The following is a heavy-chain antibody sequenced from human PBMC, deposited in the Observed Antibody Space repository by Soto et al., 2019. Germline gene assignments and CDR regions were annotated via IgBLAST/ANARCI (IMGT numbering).Heavy chain of an antibody. V-gene: IGHV3-23*01. D-gene: IGHD1-1*01. CDR1: GFTFSSYA. J-gene: IGHJ4*02. CDR3: AKDLPGNWNPDY. CDR2: ISASGGAT. Sequence: PGGSLRLSCAASGFTFSSYAMSWVRQAPGKGLEWVSAISASGGATYYADPVKGRFTISRDNSKNTLYVQMNSLRAEDTAVYYCAKDLPGNWNPDYWGQGTLVTVSS.